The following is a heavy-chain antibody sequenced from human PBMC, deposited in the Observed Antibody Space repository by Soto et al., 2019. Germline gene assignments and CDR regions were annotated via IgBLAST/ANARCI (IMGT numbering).Heavy chain of an antibody. CDR3: ARVSAAAGLGGYYYYYGMDV. Sequence: SETLSLTCTVSGGSISSSSYYWGWIRQPPGKGLEGIGRIYYSGSTYYNPSLKSRVTISVDTSKNQFSLKLSSVTAADTAVYYCARVSAAAGLGGYYYYYGMDVWGQGTTVTVSS. J-gene: IGHJ6*02. V-gene: IGHV4-39*01. CDR2: IYYSGST. D-gene: IGHD6-13*01. CDR1: GGSISSSSYY.